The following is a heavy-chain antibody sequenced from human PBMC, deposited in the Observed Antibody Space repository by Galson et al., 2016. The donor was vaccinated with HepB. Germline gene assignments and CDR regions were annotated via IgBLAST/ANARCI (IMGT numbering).Heavy chain of an antibody. V-gene: IGHV3-30*18. Sequence: SLRLSCAASGFFFSNYGMHWVRQAPGKGLEWVALISYDGNNQYYADSVKGRFTVSRDDSKNTLYLQMNSLRVEDSAVYYCAKEAGCSGGSCYSWQLTTGTTGFDSWGQGVLVTVSS. CDR2: ISYDGNNQ. CDR3: AKEAGCSGGSCYSWQLTTGTTGFDS. D-gene: IGHD2-15*01. CDR1: GFFFSNYG. J-gene: IGHJ4*02.